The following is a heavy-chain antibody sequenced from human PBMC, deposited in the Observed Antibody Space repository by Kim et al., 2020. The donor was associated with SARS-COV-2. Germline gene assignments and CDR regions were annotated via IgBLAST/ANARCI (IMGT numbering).Heavy chain of an antibody. CDR2: IKQDGSEK. CDR1: GFTFSSYW. CDR3: ARDRGFGELFYYYYGMDV. V-gene: IGHV3-7*01. J-gene: IGHJ6*02. D-gene: IGHD3-10*01. Sequence: GGSLRLSCAASGFTFSSYWMSWVRQAPGKGLEWVANIKQDGSEKYYVDSVKGRFTISRDNAKNSLYLQMNSLRAEDTAVYYCARDRGFGELFYYYYGMDVWGQGTTVTVSS.